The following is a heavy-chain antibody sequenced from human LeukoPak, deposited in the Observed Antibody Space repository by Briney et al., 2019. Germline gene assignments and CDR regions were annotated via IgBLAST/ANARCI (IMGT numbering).Heavy chain of an antibody. CDR3: ATPPSNADAFDI. Sequence: ASVKVSCKVSGYIFTDYYMHWVQQAPGKGLEWMGLVDPEDGETIYAEKFQGRVTITADTSTDTAYMELSSLRSEDTAVYYCATPPSNADAFDIWGQGTMVTVPS. D-gene: IGHD6-6*01. J-gene: IGHJ3*02. CDR1: GYIFTDYY. V-gene: IGHV1-69-2*01. CDR2: VDPEDGET.